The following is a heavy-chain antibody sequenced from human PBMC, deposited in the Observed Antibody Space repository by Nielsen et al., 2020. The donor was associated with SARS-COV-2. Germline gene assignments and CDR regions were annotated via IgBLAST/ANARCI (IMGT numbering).Heavy chain of an antibody. V-gene: IGHV4-34*01. D-gene: IGHD1-26*01. Sequence: SETLSLTCAVSGGSISSGGYSWSWIRQPPGKGLEWIGEINHSGSTNYNPSLKSRVTISVDTSKNQFSLKLSSVTAADTAVYYCARGRGSQDYWGQGTLVTVSS. CDR2: INHSGST. CDR3: ARGRGSQDY. J-gene: IGHJ4*02. CDR1: GGSISSGGYS.